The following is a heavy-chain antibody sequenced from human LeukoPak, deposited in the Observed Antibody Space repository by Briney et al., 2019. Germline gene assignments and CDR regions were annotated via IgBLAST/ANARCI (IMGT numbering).Heavy chain of an antibody. Sequence: SQTLSLTCVISVDSVSSNSAAWNWLRLSPPRGLEWLGRTYYRSTWNNDYAISVKTRIIIKPDTSKNQFSLQVNSVTPENSAVYYCARGRGELIDYWGHGTLVTVSP. CDR2: TYYRSTWNN. D-gene: IGHD1-26*01. V-gene: IGHV6-1*01. J-gene: IGHJ4*01. CDR1: VDSVSSNSAA. CDR3: ARGRGELIDY.